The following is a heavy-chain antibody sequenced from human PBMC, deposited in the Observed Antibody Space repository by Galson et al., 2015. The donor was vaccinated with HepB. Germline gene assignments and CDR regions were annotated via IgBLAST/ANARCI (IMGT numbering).Heavy chain of an antibody. CDR2: ISYDGSNK. D-gene: IGHD5-18*01. CDR1: GFTFSSYG. CDR3: AKENTRGYSYGTVWFDP. V-gene: IGHV3-30*18. J-gene: IGHJ5*02. Sequence: SLRLSCAASGFTFSSYGMHWVRQAPGKGLEWVAVISYDGSNKYYADSVKGRFTISRDNSKNTLYLQMNSLRAEDTAVYYCAKENTRGYSYGTVWFDPWGQGTLVTVSS.